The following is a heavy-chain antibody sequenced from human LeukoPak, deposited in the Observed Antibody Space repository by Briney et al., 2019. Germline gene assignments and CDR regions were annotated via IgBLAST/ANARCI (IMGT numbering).Heavy chain of an antibody. CDR1: GFTVSSNY. J-gene: IGHJ5*02. D-gene: IGHD2-2*01. CDR2: INHSGST. Sequence: GSLRLSCAASGFTVSSNYMSWIRQPPGKGLEWIGEINHSGSTNYNPSLKSRVTISVDTSKNQFSLKLSSVTAADTAVYYCARLWVALGYCSSTSCYFQFDPWGQGTLVTVSS. V-gene: IGHV4-34*01. CDR3: ARLWVALGYCSSTSCYFQFDP.